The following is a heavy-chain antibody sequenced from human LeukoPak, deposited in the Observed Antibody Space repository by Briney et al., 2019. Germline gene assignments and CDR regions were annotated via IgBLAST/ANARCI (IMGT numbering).Heavy chain of an antibody. CDR2: INWNGGST. CDR3: ASLHSGSYYPR. J-gene: IGHJ4*02. D-gene: IGHD1-26*01. V-gene: IGHV3-20*04. CDR1: GFTFDDYG. Sequence: GGSLRLSCAASGFTFDDYGMSWVRQAPGKGLEWVSGINWNGGSTGYADSVKGRFTISRDNAKNSLYLQMNSLRAEDTALYYCASLHSGSYYPRWGQGTLVTVSS.